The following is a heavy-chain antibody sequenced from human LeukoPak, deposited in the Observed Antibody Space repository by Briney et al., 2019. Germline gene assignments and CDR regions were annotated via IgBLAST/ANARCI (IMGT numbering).Heavy chain of an antibody. CDR3: ATTVRQWLANDAFDI. Sequence: SETLSLTRTVSGVSISGYYWTWIGQPPAKRLTWIGYIYSSGSTHSNPSLTSRLTMSVDTPEHQFSLSVGSVTAEGTAVYYCATTVRQWLANDAFDIWGQGTMVAVSS. V-gene: IGHV4-59*01. J-gene: IGHJ3*02. CDR2: IYSSGST. D-gene: IGHD6-19*01. CDR1: GVSISGYY.